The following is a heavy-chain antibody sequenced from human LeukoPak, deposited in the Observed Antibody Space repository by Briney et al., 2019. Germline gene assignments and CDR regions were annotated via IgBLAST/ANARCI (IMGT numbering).Heavy chain of an antibody. V-gene: IGHV1-2*06. D-gene: IGHD6-13*01. Sequence: GASVKVSCKDSGYTFTGYYMHWVRQAPGQGLEWMGRINPNSGGTNYAQKFQGRVTMTRDTSISTAYMELSRLRSDDTAVYYCARDGAAAGNWFDPWGQGTLVTVSS. J-gene: IGHJ5*02. CDR3: ARDGAAAGNWFDP. CDR2: INPNSGGT. CDR1: GYTFTGYY.